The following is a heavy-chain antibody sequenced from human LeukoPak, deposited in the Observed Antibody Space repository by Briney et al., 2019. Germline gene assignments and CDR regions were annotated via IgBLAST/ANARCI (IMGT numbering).Heavy chain of an antibody. CDR3: ARGRGGDSDY. CDR1: GGSISSSSYY. Sequence: ASETLSLTCTVSGGSISSSSYYWGWIRQPPGKGLEWIGSIYYSGSTYYNPSLKSRVTISVDTSKNQFSLKLSSVTAADTAVYYCARGRGGDSDYWGQGTLVTVSS. CDR2: IYYSGST. V-gene: IGHV4-39*07. J-gene: IGHJ4*02. D-gene: IGHD3-10*01.